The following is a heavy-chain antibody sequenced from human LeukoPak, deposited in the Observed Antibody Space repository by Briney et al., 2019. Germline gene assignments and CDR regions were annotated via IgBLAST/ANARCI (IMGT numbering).Heavy chain of an antibody. CDR1: GFTFSSYA. V-gene: IGHV3-30-3*01. J-gene: IGHJ4*02. CDR3: ARAHYGDYAWSPHPFDY. Sequence: GGSLRLSCAASGFTFSSYAMHWVRQAPGKGLEWVAVISYDGSNKYYADSVKGRFTISRDNSKNTLYLQMNSLRAEDTAVYYCARAHYGDYAWSPHPFDYWGQGTLVTVSS. D-gene: IGHD4-17*01. CDR2: ISYDGSNK.